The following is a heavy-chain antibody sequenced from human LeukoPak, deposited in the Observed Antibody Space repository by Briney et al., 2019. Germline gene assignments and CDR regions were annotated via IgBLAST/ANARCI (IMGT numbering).Heavy chain of an antibody. CDR1: GFTFSNYA. CDR3: AKWGETYYYDSSGYYSSY. J-gene: IGHJ4*02. V-gene: IGHV3-23*01. D-gene: IGHD3-22*01. CDR2: ISCSGGST. Sequence: PAGSLRLSCAASGFTFSNYAWSWVRQAPGKGLEWVAAISCSGGSTYYADSGKGRFTSSRINTNDTLYLQMNSLRGEDTAVYYGAKWGETYYYDSSGYYSSYWGQGTLVIVSS.